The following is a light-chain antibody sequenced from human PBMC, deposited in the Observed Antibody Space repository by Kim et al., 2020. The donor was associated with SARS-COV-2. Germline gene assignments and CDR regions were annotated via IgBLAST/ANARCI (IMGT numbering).Light chain of an antibody. CDR2: NDN. CDR3: HVWDTSSDHGV. CDR1: RVGGKN. Sequence: PGRTATITCGGNRVGGKNVHWYQQKPGQTPVVIIYNDNDRPSGIPARFSGSNSGDTATLTISRVEAGDEADYYCHVWDTSSDHGVFGGGTQLTVL. V-gene: IGLV3-21*04. J-gene: IGLJ2*01.